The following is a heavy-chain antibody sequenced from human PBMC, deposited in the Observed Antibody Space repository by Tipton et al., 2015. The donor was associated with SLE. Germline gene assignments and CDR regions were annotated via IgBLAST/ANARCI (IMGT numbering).Heavy chain of an antibody. CDR2: IIPLFGTS. D-gene: IGHD4/OR15-4a*01. CDR1: GGTFSSYV. CDR3: ARHGPLQTDSYDYGDYLEY. J-gene: IGHJ4*02. Sequence: QLVQSGAEVKEPGSSVKVSCKASGGTFSSYVISWVRQAPGQGLEWMGGIIPLFGTSNYAQKFQGRVTITADKSTSTAYMELSSLRYEDTAVYYCARHGPLQTDSYDYGDYLEYWGQGTLVTVSS. V-gene: IGHV1-69*06.